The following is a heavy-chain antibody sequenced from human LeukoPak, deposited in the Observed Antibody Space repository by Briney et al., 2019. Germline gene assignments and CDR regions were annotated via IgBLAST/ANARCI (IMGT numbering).Heavy chain of an antibody. J-gene: IGHJ4*02. CDR3: ARCRGRFLTYCGTECYSGYDQ. CDR2: IDHSGNT. D-gene: IGHD2-21*01. Sequence: SETLSLTCAVSGGSFSGHYWGWIRQSPGKGPEWIAEIDHSGNTNFNPSLKGRVTISVDTSKTQFSLRLTSVTAAGTVMYYCARCRGRFLTYCGTECYSGYDQWGQGTLVAVAS. V-gene: IGHV4-34*01. CDR1: GGSFSGHY.